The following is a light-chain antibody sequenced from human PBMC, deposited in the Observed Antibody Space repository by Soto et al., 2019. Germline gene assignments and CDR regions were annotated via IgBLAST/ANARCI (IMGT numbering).Light chain of an antibody. CDR2: AVT. CDR1: SSDIGGYNA. Sequence: QSVLTQPASVSGSPGQTITISCTGTSSDIGGYNAVSWYQHHPGKAPKLIIYAVTHRPSGVSARCSASKSGNTASLTISGLQAEYEADYYCNSFRVSHLDVFGTGTKVTVL. V-gene: IGLV2-14*01. CDR3: NSFRVSHLDV. J-gene: IGLJ1*01.